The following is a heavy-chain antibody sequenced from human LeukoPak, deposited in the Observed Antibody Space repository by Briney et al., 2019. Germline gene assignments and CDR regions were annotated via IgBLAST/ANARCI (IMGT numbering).Heavy chain of an antibody. CDR1: GFTFSDSH. J-gene: IGHJ4*02. D-gene: IGHD2-21*02. CDR2: IQRDSTNK. Sequence: GGSLRLSCVASGFTFSDSHMHWERQPPGKGLEWVAFIQRDSTNKFYTDPVKGRFTISRDNSRNTLYLQMDSLRPEDTAVYYCAKPLHSKFFESWGQGALVTVSS. V-gene: IGHV3-30*02. CDR3: AKPLHSKFFES.